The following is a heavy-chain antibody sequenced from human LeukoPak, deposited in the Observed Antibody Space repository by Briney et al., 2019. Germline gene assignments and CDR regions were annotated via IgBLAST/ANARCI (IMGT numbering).Heavy chain of an antibody. CDR1: GYTFFSYG. J-gene: IGHJ4*02. Sequence: ASVKVACKTSGYTFFSYGITWVRQAPGQGLEWMGWISANSGDTKYAQKFQGRVTMTTESNTRTAYLDVRSLRSDDTAVYYCARDGVHSGTTDFWGQGTLITVAS. V-gene: IGHV1-18*01. CDR3: ARDGVHSGTTDF. D-gene: IGHD1-1*01. CDR2: ISANSGDT.